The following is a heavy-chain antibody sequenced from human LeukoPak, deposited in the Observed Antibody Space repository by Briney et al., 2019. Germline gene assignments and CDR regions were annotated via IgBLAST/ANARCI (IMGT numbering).Heavy chain of an antibody. CDR1: GYTFTSYY. D-gene: IGHD6-13*01. CDR3: ASSYSSSWYLPSYYFDY. Sequence: ASVKVSCKASGYTFTSYYMHWVRQAPGQGLEWMGIINPSGGSTSYAQKFQGRVTMTRDTSTSTVYMELSSLRSEDTAVYYCASSYSSSWYLPSYYFDYWGQGTLVTVSS. CDR2: INPSGGST. V-gene: IGHV1-46*01. J-gene: IGHJ4*02.